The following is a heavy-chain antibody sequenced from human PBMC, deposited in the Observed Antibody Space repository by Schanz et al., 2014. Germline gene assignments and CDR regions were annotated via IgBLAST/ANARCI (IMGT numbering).Heavy chain of an antibody. CDR1: GFTFNGYS. CDR2: ISDRGDGT. D-gene: IGHD6-19*01. Sequence: EELLVESGGGWVQPGGSVRLSCAGSGFTFNGYSMHWVRQAPGKGLEWVSGISDRGDGTNYGDSVRGRFTISRDNSRNTVYLQMNNVGVDDTATYYCVKTDAGWRFDYWGQGTLVIVSS. J-gene: IGHJ4*02. V-gene: IGHV3-23*04. CDR3: VKTDAGWRFDY.